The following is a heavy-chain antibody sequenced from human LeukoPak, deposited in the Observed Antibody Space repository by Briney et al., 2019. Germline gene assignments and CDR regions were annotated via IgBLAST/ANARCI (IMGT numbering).Heavy chain of an antibody. CDR2: INHSGST. D-gene: IGHD3-22*01. Sequence: SETLSLTCAVYGGSFSGYYWSGIRQPPGKGREWRGEINHSGSTNYNPSLKSRVTISVDTSKNQFSLKLSSVTAADTAVYYCARVWGGHYYYDSSGYENFSFDYWGQGTLVTVSS. CDR3: ARVWGGHYYYDSSGYENFSFDY. J-gene: IGHJ4*02. V-gene: IGHV4-34*01. CDR1: GGSFSGYY.